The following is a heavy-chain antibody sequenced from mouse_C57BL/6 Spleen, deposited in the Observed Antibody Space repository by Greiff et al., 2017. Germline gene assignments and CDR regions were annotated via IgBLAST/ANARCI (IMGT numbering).Heavy chain of an antibody. CDR3: ARYYGDY. D-gene: IGHD1-1*02. V-gene: IGHV1-54*01. Sequence: VQLQESGAELVRPGTSVKVSCKASGYAFTNYLIEWVKQRPGQGLEWIGVINPGSGGTNYNEKFKGKATLTADKSSSTAYMQLSSLTSEDSAVYFCARYYGDYWGQGTTLTVSS. CDR2: INPGSGGT. CDR1: GYAFTNYL. J-gene: IGHJ2*01.